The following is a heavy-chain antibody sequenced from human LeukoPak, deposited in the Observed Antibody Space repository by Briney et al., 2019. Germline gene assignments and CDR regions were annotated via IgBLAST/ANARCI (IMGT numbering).Heavy chain of an antibody. CDR2: IKQDESEK. J-gene: IGHJ3*02. CDR1: GFTFSRYW. Sequence: PGGSLRLSCAASGFTFSRYWITWVRQAPGKGLEWVANIKQDESEKYYVDSVKGRFTISRDNAKNSLYLQMNSQRAEDTAVYYCARGLAVTARGSFDIWGQGTMVTVSS. CDR3: ARGLAVTARGSFDI. D-gene: IGHD6-19*01. V-gene: IGHV3-7*03.